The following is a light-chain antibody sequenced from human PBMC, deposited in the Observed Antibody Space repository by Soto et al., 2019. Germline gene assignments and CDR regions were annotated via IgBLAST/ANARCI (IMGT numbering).Light chain of an antibody. CDR1: QSINRH. CDR3: QHYGGSFI. V-gene: IGKV3-20*01. Sequence: EIVLTQSPATLSLSPGERATLSCRASQSINRHLAWYQQKPGQAPRLLIYGASSRATGIPDRFSGSGSGTDFTLSISRLEPEDFAVYYCQHYGGSFIFGPGTKVDIK. J-gene: IGKJ3*01. CDR2: GAS.